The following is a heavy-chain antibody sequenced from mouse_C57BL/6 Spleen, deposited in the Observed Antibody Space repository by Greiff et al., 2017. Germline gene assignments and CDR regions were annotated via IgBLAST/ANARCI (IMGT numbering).Heavy chain of an antibody. CDR1: GYTFTDYY. J-gene: IGHJ2*01. D-gene: IGHD6-1*01. CDR3: ARGAGFDY. V-gene: IGHV1-76*01. CDR2: IYPGSGNT. Sequence: VKLQESGAELVRPGASVKLSCKASGYTFTDYYINWVKQRPGQGLEWIARIYPGSGNTYYNEKFKGKATLTAEKSSSTAYMQLSSLTSEDSAVYFCARGAGFDYWGQGTTLTVSS.